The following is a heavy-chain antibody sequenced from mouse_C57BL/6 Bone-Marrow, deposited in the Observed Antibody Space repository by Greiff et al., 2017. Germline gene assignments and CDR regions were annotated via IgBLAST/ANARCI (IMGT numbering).Heavy chain of an antibody. Sequence: VQLQQSGAELVRPGASVKLSCTASGFNIKDDYMHWVKQRPEQGLEWIGWIDPENGDTEYASKFQGKATITADTSSNTAYLQLSSLTSEDTAVYYCTTDGNYVEYYFDYWSQGTTLAVSS. CDR3: TTDGNYVEYYFDY. CDR1: GFNIKDDY. CDR2: IDPENGDT. V-gene: IGHV14-4*01. D-gene: IGHD2-1*01. J-gene: IGHJ2*01.